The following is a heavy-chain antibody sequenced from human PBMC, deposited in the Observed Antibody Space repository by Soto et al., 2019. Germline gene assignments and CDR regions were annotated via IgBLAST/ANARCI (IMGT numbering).Heavy chain of an antibody. CDR3: ARETAAYYHYYGMVA. V-gene: IGHV1-69*01. J-gene: IGHJ6*02. CDR2: IIPTFVTA. Sequence: GQGLEWMGGIIPTFVTANYAQKFQGRVTITADESTSTAYMELSSLRYEDTGVYYCARETAAYYHYYGMVAWGQGTRSTDSS.